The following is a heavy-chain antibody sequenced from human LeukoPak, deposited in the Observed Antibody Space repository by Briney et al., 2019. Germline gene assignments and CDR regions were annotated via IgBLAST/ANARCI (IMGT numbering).Heavy chain of an antibody. CDR3: AHATRFDWFDP. D-gene: IGHD1-1*01. Sequence: VSGPTLLYPTPTLTLTCTFSGFSLRTRGVGVGWIRQPPGKALEWLSLIYWNDDKRYSPSLRTRLTITKDTSKNQVVLTMTNMDPVDTATYYCAHATRFDWFDPWGQGTLVTVSS. CDR1: GFSLRTRGVG. CDR2: IYWNDDK. J-gene: IGHJ5*02. V-gene: IGHV2-5*01.